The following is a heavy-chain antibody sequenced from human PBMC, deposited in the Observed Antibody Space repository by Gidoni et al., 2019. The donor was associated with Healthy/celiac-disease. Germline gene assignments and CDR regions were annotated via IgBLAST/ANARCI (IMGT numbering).Heavy chain of an antibody. V-gene: IGHV3-30*18. CDR2: ISYDGSNK. CDR1: GFTFSSYG. Sequence: QVQLVESGGGVVQPGRSLRLSCAASGFTFSSYGMHWVRQAPGKGLEWVAVISYDGSNKYYADSVKGRFTISRDNSKNTLYLQMNSLRAEDTAVYYCAKAPSPYCSSTSCYGIDYWGQGTLVTVSS. J-gene: IGHJ4*02. CDR3: AKAPSPYCSSTSCYGIDY. D-gene: IGHD2-2*01.